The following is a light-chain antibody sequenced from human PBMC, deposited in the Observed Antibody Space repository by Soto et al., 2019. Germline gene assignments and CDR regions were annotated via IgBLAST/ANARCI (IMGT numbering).Light chain of an antibody. V-gene: IGLV1-40*01. J-gene: IGLJ1*01. CDR1: SSNIGAYYD. CDR2: GNS. Sequence: QSALTQPPSVSGAPGQRVTISCTGSSSNIGAYYDVHWYQHLPGRAPKVLIYGNSNRPSGVPDRFSGSRSDTSASLAITGLQAEDEADYYCQSYDSSLSAYVFGSGTKLTVL. CDR3: QSYDSSLSAYV.